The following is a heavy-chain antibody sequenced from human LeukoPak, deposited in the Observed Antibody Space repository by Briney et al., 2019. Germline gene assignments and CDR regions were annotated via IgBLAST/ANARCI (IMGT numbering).Heavy chain of an antibody. D-gene: IGHD1-26*01. CDR3: ATSFVSVGAFDI. CDR1: GGSISSSSYY. V-gene: IGHV4-39*01. Sequence: PSETLSLTCTVSGGSISSSSYYWGWICQPPGKGLEWIGSIYYSGSTYYNPSLKSRVTISVDTSKNQFSLKLSSVTAADTAVYYCATSFVSVGAFDIWGQGTMVTVSS. CDR2: IYYSGST. J-gene: IGHJ3*02.